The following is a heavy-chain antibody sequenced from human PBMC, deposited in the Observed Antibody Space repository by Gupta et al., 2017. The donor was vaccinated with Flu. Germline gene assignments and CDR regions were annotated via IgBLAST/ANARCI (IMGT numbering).Heavy chain of an antibody. CDR3: AKLLEWLYYFDY. Sequence: EVQLLESGGGLVQPGGSLRLSCAASGFTFSSYAMSWVRQAPGKGLEWVSAIIGSGGSTYYADSVKGRFTIARDNSKNTLYLQMNSLRAEDTAVYYCAKLLEWLYYFDYWGQGTLVTVSS. CDR2: IIGSGGST. J-gene: IGHJ4*02. V-gene: IGHV3-23*01. CDR1: GFTFSSYA. D-gene: IGHD3-3*01.